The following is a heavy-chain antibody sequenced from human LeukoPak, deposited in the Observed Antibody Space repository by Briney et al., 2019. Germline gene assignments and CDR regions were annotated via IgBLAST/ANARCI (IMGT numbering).Heavy chain of an antibody. Sequence: ASVKVSCKASGGTFSSYTISWMRQAPGQGLEWMGRIIPILGIANYAQKFQGRVTITADKSTSTAYMELSSLRSEDTAVYYCARSPVLLWFGEFDPWGQGTLVTVSS. V-gene: IGHV1-69*02. CDR1: GGTFSSYT. J-gene: IGHJ5*02. CDR2: IIPILGIA. D-gene: IGHD3-10*01. CDR3: ARSPVLLWFGEFDP.